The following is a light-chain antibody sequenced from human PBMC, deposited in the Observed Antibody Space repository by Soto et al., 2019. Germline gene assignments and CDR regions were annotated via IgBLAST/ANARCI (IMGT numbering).Light chain of an antibody. J-gene: IGLJ2*01. Sequence: QSVLTPPPSVSGAPGQRVTISCAGNTSNIGAGYDVHWYQQFPGTAPRLLIHANTIRPSGVPDRFSGSKAGASSSLAITGLHADDEADYHCQSYDIKLSSPVFGGGTKLTVL. CDR1: TSNIGAGYD. CDR3: QSYDIKLSSPV. CDR2: ANT. V-gene: IGLV1-40*01.